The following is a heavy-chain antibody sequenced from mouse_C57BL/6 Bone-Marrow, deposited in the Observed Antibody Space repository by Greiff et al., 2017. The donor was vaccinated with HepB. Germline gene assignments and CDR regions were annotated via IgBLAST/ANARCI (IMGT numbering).Heavy chain of an antibody. V-gene: IGHV5-12*01. CDR3: ARRYGSSLDY. CDR1: GFTFSDYY. Sequence: EVMLVESGGGLVQPGGSLKLSCAASGFTFSDYYMYWVRQTPEKRLEWVAYISNGGGSTYYPDTVKGRFTISRDNAKNTLYLQMSRLKSEDTAMYYCARRYGSSLDYWGQGTSVTVSS. J-gene: IGHJ4*01. D-gene: IGHD1-1*01. CDR2: ISNGGGST.